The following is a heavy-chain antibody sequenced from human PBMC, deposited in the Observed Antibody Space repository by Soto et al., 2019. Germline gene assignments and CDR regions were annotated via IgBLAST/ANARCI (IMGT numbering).Heavy chain of an antibody. D-gene: IGHD3-22*01. CDR3: ALRQTYYYDSSGYYRY. J-gene: IGHJ4*02. CDR1: GGSISSGGYY. CDR2: IYYSGST. Sequence: PSETLSLTCTVSGGSISSGGYYWSWIRQHPGKGLEWIGYIYYSGSTYYNPSLKSRVTISVDTSKSQFSLKLSSVTAADKSVYYCALRQTYYYDSSGYYRYWGQGTLVTVSS. V-gene: IGHV4-31*03.